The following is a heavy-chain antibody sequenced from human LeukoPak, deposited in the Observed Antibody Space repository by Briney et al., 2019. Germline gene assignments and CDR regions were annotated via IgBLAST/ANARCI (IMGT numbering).Heavy chain of an antibody. CDR1: GFTFSSYG. J-gene: IGHJ3*02. V-gene: IGHV3-30*03. CDR2: ISYDGSNK. D-gene: IGHD3-22*01. Sequence: GGSLRLSCAASGFTFSSYGMHWVRQAPGKGLEWVAVISYDGSNKYYADSVKGRFTISRDNSKNALYLQMNSLRAEDTAVYYCARDSQYYYDSSGYYRRGAFDIWGQGTMVTVSS. CDR3: ARDSQYYYDSSGYYRRGAFDI.